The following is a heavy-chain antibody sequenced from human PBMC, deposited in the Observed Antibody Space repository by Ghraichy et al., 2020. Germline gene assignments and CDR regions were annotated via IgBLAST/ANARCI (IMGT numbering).Heavy chain of an antibody. D-gene: IGHD3-3*01. CDR1: GYIFRSYY. J-gene: IGHJ4*02. V-gene: IGHV1-46*03. CDR3: GRDFLRRPVPYDGLGCPDF. Sequence: ASVKVSCKASGYIFRSYYMHWVRQAPGQGLEWLGLINPNAVSTNYAQKFRGRLTMTTDTATNTVLMDLERLTSEDTAVYFCGRDFLRRPVPYDGLGCPDFLAQGTLVTGSP. CDR2: INPNAVST.